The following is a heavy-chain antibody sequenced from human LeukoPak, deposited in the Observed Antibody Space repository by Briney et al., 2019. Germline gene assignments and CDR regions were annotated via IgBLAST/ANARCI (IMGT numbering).Heavy chain of an antibody. CDR1: GFTFSSYW. V-gene: IGHV3-7*01. CDR2: IKQDGSEK. Sequence: PGGSLRLSSAASGFTFSSYWMSWVRQAPGKGLEWVANIKQDGSEKYYVDSVKGRFTISRDNAKNSLYLQMNSLRAEDTAVYYCARAPPLRYFDWSFDYWGQGTLVTVSS. D-gene: IGHD3-9*01. J-gene: IGHJ4*02. CDR3: ARAPPLRYFDWSFDY.